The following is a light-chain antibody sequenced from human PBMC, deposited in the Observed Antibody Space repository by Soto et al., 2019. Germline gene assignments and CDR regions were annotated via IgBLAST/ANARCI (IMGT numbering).Light chain of an antibody. V-gene: IGKV3-15*01. J-gene: IGKJ5*01. CDR2: GAS. CDR3: QQYGTSPRT. CDR1: QSVSSN. Sequence: EIVMTQSPATLSVSPGERATLSCRASQSVSSNLAWYQQKPGQAPRLLIYGASTRATGIPARFSGSGSGTEFTLTISRLEPDDFAVYYCQQYGTSPRTFGQGTRLEIK.